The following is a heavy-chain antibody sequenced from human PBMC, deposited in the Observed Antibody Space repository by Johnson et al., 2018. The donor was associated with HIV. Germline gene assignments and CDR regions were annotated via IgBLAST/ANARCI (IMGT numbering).Heavy chain of an antibody. D-gene: IGHD2-21*02. V-gene: IGHV3-30*02. CDR2: IRYDGSNK. CDR1: GFTFSSYG. CDR3: ARDHRAYCGGDCYSDAFDI. Sequence: QVQLVESGGGVVQPGGSLRLSCVASGFTFSSYGMHWVRQAPGKGLEWMAFIRYDGSNKYYADSVKGRFTLSRDNSKNTLYLQMNSLRAEDTAVYYCARDHRAYCGGDCYSDAFDIWGQGTMVTVSS. J-gene: IGHJ3*02.